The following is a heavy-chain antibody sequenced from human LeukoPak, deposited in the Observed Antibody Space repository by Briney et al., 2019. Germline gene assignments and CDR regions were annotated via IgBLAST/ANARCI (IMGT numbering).Heavy chain of an antibody. J-gene: IGHJ5*02. CDR2: ISYDGNNK. CDR3: AKGDCSGGSCYPLPSWFDP. Sequence: PGRSLRLSCAASGFTFSTYAMHWVRQAPGKGLEWVTVISYDGNNKYYADSVKGRFTISRDNSKNTLYLQMNSLRAEDTAVYYCAKGDCSGGSCYPLPSWFDPWGQGTLVTVSS. D-gene: IGHD2-15*01. CDR1: GFTFSTYA. V-gene: IGHV3-30*04.